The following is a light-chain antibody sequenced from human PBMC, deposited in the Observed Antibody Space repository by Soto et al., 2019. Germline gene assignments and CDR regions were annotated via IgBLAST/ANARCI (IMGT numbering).Light chain of an antibody. V-gene: IGKV1-5*03. CDR1: QSVSSW. CDR2: KAS. J-gene: IGKJ4*01. Sequence: DIQMTQSPSTLSASVGDRVTITCRASQSVSSWLAWYQQRPGNAPNLLIYKASSLESGVPSRFSGSRSGTEFTLTVSSLQPDDFATYYCQQYDSYPLTFGGGTKVEIK. CDR3: QQYDSYPLT.